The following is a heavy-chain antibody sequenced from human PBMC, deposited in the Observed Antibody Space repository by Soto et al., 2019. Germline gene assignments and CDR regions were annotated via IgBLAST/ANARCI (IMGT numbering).Heavy chain of an antibody. CDR1: GFTFSSYA. J-gene: IGHJ4*02. V-gene: IGHV3-23*01. Sequence: EVQLLESGGGLVQPGGSLRLSCAASGFTFSSYAMSWVRQAPGKGLDWVSAISVSVGSTYYADSVKGRFTISRDNSKNTLYVQMNSLRAEDTAVYYCAKVERAVAGIIDWGQGTLVTVSS. CDR3: AKVERAVAGIID. CDR2: ISVSVGST. D-gene: IGHD6-19*01.